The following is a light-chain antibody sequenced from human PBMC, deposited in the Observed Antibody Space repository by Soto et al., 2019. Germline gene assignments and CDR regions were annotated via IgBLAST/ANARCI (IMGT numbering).Light chain of an antibody. J-gene: IGKJ1*01. Sequence: DIVLTQFPESLTGSPCERVTINCDSSQSVLYRANNRSHLSWFQQRPGQPPKLLIFWASFRESGVPARFSGSGAGTHFTLTISSLQAEDVAVYHCHQFFITPWTFGQGTRVEIK. CDR2: WAS. CDR3: HQFFITPWT. CDR1: QSVLYRANNRSH. V-gene: IGKV4-1*01.